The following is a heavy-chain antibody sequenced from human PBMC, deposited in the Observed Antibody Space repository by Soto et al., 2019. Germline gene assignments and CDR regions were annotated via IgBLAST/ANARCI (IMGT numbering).Heavy chain of an antibody. CDR2: VSGGGGST. Sequence: PGGSLRLSCAASGFSFAGYAVAWVRQAPGKGLEWVSTVSGGGGSTYYADSVKGRLTISRDNSGNTVYLQMNSLNAGDTALYYCAKTESFNGYYNAFDSWGQGTRVTVSS. D-gene: IGHD3-9*01. V-gene: IGHV3-23*01. CDR3: AKTESFNGYYNAFDS. J-gene: IGHJ4*02. CDR1: GFSFAGYA.